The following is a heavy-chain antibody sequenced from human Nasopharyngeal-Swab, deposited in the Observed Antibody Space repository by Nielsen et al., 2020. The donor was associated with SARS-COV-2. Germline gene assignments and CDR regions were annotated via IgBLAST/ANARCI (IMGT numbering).Heavy chain of an antibody. J-gene: IGHJ4*02. CDR2: IRSKANSYAT. Sequence: VRQMPGKGLAWVGRIRSKANSYATAYAASVKGGFTISRDDSKNTAYLQMNSLKTEDTAVYYCTSRYSYGLWGQGTLVTVSS. D-gene: IGHD5-18*01. V-gene: IGHV3-73*01. CDR3: TSRYSYGL.